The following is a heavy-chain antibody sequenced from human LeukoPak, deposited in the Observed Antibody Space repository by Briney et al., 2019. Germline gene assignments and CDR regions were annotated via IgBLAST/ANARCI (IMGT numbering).Heavy chain of an antibody. J-gene: IGHJ6*04. CDR2: INWNGRSI. D-gene: IGHD3-10*02. Sequence: PGGSLRLSCAASRFTFDEYGMSWVRQTAGKGLEWVSGINWNGRSIGYADSVKGRFTVSRGNAKSSLYLQMNSLRAEDTAVYYCAELGITMIGGVWGKGTTVTISS. CDR3: AELGITMIGGV. CDR1: RFTFDEYG. V-gene: IGHV3-20*04.